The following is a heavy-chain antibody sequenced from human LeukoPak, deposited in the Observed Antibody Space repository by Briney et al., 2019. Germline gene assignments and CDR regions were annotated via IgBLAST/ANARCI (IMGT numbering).Heavy chain of an antibody. CDR2: INHSGST. V-gene: IGHV4-34*01. Sequence: SETLSLTCAVYGGSFSGYYWSWIRQPPGKGLEWIGEINHSGSTNYNPSLKSRVTISVDTSKNQFSLKLSSVTAADTAVYYCARKKYYYGSGSYYRGINWFDPWGQGTLVTVSS. CDR1: GGSFSGYY. CDR3: ARKKYYYGSGSYYRGINWFDP. J-gene: IGHJ5*02. D-gene: IGHD3-10*01.